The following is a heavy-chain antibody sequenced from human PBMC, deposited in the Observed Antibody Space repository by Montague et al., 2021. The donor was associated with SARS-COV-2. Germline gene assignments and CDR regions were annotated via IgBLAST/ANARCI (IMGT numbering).Heavy chain of an antibody. Sequence: LGKPTQTLTLTCTFSGFSLSTSGMCVSWIRQPPGKGLDWVGNVYYNGATYYNPSLQSRLTISGDRTKSQFSLELRSVTAADTAVYYCVWVTGLILTDPFDYWGQGNLVTVSS. D-gene: IGHD3-9*01. V-gene: IGHV4-39*01. CDR2: VYYNGAT. J-gene: IGHJ4*02. CDR3: VWVTGLILTDPFDY. CDR1: GFSLSTSGMC.